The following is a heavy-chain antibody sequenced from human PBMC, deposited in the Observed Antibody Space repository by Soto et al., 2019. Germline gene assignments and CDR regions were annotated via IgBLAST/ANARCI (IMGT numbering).Heavy chain of an antibody. Sequence: GGSLRLSCTASGFTFSNYWMSWVRQAPGKGLEWVANIKHDGSQRYYLDSVKGRFTISRDNAKNSLYLQMNSLRAEDTAVYYCARYYDGSGYYYWGQGTLVTVSS. CDR3: ARYYDGSGYYY. D-gene: IGHD3-22*01. CDR1: GFTFSNYW. J-gene: IGHJ4*02. V-gene: IGHV3-7*04. CDR2: IKHDGSQR.